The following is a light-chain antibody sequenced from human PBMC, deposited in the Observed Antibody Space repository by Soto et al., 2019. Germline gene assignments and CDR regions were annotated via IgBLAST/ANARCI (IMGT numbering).Light chain of an antibody. J-gene: IGKJ2*01. CDR2: DAS. CDR3: QQYGSSPRT. CDR1: QSVTSSY. V-gene: IGKV3-20*01. Sequence: EIVLTQSPGTLSLSPWERATRSCRASQSVTSSYLAWYQQRRGQAPRLLIYDASSRATGIPDRFSGSGSGTDFTLTITRLDPEDFAVNYCQQYGSSPRTFGQGTKLEIK.